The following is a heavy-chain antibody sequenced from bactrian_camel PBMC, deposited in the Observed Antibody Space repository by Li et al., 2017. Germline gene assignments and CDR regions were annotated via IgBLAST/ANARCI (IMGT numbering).Heavy chain of an antibody. V-gene: IGHV3S40*01. Sequence: DVQLVESGGGSVQAGGSLRLSCVASGYSTRRNCLGWFRQAPGKAREGVATIHSSGGSTYYADSVKGRFTISQGDSKNTAYLEMNNLKPEDSAMYFCAAVCTSPWVYKYWGQGTQVTVS. CDR2: IHSSGGST. CDR1: GYSTRRNC. J-gene: IGHJ4*01. D-gene: IGHD3*01. CDR3: AAVCTSPWVYKY.